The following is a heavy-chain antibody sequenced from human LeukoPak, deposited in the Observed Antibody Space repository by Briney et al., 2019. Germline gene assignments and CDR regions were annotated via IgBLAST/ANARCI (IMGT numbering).Heavy chain of an antibody. V-gene: IGHV3-21*05. J-gene: IGHJ4*02. D-gene: IGHD2-2*01. CDR3: ARDRGVYSRTLED. Sequence: GGSLRLSCAASGFTFSSYSMNWGRQAPGKGLEWVSYISSSSSYIYYADSVKGRFTISRDNAKNSVYLQMNSLRAEDTAVYYCARDRGVYSRTLEDWGQGTLVTVSS. CDR2: ISSSSSYI. CDR1: GFTFSSYS.